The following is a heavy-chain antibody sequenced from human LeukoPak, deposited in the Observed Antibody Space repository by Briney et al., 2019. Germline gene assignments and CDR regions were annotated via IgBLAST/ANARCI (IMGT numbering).Heavy chain of an antibody. Sequence: GESLKISCKASGYNFTHQWIGWVRQVSGGGLEWMGIIYPRDSDTIYSPSFPGHVTISADTSINPPYLEWSSLEASDTAIHYCARHSDVIGAIWGPGTLVTVSS. CDR2: IYPRDSDT. CDR3: ARHSDVIGAI. CDR1: GYNFTHQW. V-gene: IGHV5-51*01. J-gene: IGHJ4*02. D-gene: IGHD3-10*01.